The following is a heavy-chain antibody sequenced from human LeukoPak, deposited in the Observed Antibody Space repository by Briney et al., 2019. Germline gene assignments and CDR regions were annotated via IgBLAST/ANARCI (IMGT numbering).Heavy chain of an antibody. CDR2: ISGSGGST. Sequence: GTLRLSCAASGFTFSTFGMSWVRQAPGKGLEWVSVISGSGGSTYYADSVKGRFTISRDNSKNTLYLQMNSLRAEDTTVYYCANNRWLQSGYSDYWGQGTLVTVSS. V-gene: IGHV3-23*01. CDR1: GFTFSTFG. D-gene: IGHD5-24*01. J-gene: IGHJ4*02. CDR3: ANNRWLQSGYSDY.